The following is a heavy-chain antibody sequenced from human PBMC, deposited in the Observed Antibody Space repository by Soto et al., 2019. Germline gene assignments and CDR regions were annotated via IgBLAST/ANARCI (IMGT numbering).Heavy chain of an antibody. CDR2: INHSGST. V-gene: IGHV4-34*01. J-gene: IGHJ4*02. Sequence: QAQLQQWGAGLLKPSETLSLTCAVYGGSFSGYYWSWIRQPPGKGLEWIGEINHSGSTNYNPSLKSRVTISVDTSKNQFSLKLSSVTAADTAVYYCARGSRSYYSYWGQGTLVTVSS. D-gene: IGHD1-26*01. CDR1: GGSFSGYY. CDR3: ARGSRSYYSY.